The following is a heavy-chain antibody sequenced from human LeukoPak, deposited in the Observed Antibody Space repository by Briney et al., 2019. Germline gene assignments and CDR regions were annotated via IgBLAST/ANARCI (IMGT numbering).Heavy chain of an antibody. CDR3: VRVRSYYGSVTGKSYYFDY. J-gene: IGHJ4*02. V-gene: IGHV4-4*07. CDR2: IYTSGST. D-gene: IGHD3-10*01. Sequence: SETLSLTCTVSGGSISSYYWSWIRQPPGKGLEWIGRIYTSGSTNYNPSLKSRVTIYIDTTKNKLPLHLSSVTAADTAVYYCVRVRSYYGSVTGKSYYFDYWGQGTLVTVSS. CDR1: GGSISSYY.